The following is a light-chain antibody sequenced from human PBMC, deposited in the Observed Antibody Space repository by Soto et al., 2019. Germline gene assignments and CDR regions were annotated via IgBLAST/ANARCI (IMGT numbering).Light chain of an antibody. Sequence: EIVMTQSPANLSVSPGERATLSCRASQSVSSNLAWYQQKPGQAPRLLIYGASTRATGIPARFSGSGSGKDFTLSNICLQSADSAMYSCQHYNSWPETFGQGTKVEIK. J-gene: IGKJ1*01. CDR3: QHYNSWPET. CDR2: GAS. V-gene: IGKV3-15*01. CDR1: QSVSSN.